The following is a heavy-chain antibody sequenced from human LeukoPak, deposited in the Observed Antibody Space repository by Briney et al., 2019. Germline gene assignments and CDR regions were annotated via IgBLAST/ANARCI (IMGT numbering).Heavy chain of an antibody. CDR3: ARAGYCSGGSCPNFRYGMDV. D-gene: IGHD2-15*01. CDR1: GGTFSSYA. V-gene: IGHV1-69*01. CDR2: IIPIFGTA. J-gene: IGHJ6*02. Sequence: SSVNVSCKASGGTFSSYAISWVRQAPGQGLEWMGGIIPIFGTANYAQKFQGRVTITADESTSTAYMELSSLRSEDTAVYYCARAGYCSGGSCPNFRYGMDVWGQGSTVTVSS.